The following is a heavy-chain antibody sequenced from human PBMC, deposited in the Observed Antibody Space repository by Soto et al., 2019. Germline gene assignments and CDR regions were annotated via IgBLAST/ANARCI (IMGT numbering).Heavy chain of an antibody. CDR2: ISAYNGNT. V-gene: IGHV1-18*01. CDR1: GYTFTSYG. J-gene: IGHJ5*02. D-gene: IGHD3-9*01. CDR3: ARDLRYFEWTPPGDWFDP. Sequence: ASVKVSCKASGYTFTSYGISWVRQAPGQGLEWMGWISAYNGNTNYAQKLQGRVTMTTDTSTSTAYMELRSLRSDDTAVYYCARDLRYFEWTPPGDWFDPWGQGTLVTVSS.